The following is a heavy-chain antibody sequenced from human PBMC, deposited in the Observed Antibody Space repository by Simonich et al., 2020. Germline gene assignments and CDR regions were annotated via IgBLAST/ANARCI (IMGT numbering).Heavy chain of an antibody. CDR1: GGSLSSSSYY. CDR3: ARHAGFAFDI. Sequence: QLQLQESGPGLVKPSETLSLTCTVSGGSLSSSSYYWGWIRQPPGKGLGWIGSIYYSGSTYYNPSLKSRVTISVDTSKNQFSLKLSSVTAADTAVYYCARHAGFAFDIWGQGTMVTVSS. D-gene: IGHD6-13*01. J-gene: IGHJ3*02. V-gene: IGHV4-39*01. CDR2: IYYSGST.